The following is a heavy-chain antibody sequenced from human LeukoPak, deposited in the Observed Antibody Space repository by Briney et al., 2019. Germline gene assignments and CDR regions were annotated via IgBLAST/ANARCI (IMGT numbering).Heavy chain of an antibody. CDR1: GFTFSSCG. J-gene: IGHJ4*02. CDR3: ARGGAQQLEY. D-gene: IGHD6-13*01. CDR2: ISGSGGRT. Sequence: PGGSLRLSCAASGFTFSSCGMSWVRQTPGKGLEWVSGISGSGGRTYQADSVKGRFTISRDNSKNTLYLQMSSLRAEDTAVYYCARGGAQQLEYWGQGTLVTVSS. V-gene: IGHV3-23*01.